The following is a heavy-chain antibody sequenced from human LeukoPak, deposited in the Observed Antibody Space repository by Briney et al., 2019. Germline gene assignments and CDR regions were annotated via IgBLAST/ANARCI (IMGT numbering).Heavy chain of an antibody. D-gene: IGHD6-13*01. CDR3: AGVMGSSSWWGPSSGWYYFDY. J-gene: IGHJ4*02. V-gene: IGHV1-18*04. CDR2: ISAYNGNT. CDR1: GYTFTGYY. Sequence: GASVKVSCKASGYTFTGYYMHWVRQAPGQGLEWMGWISAYNGNTNYAQKLQGRVTMTTDTSTSTAYMELRSLRSDDTAVYYCAGVMGSSSWWGPSSGWYYFDYWGQGTLVTVSS.